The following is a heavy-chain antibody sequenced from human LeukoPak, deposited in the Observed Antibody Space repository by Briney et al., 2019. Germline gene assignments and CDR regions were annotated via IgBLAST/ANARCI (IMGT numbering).Heavy chain of an antibody. D-gene: IGHD3-9*01. CDR1: GYTFTSYG. J-gene: IGHJ4*02. CDR3: ARDYYDILTGGGDY. V-gene: IGHV1-18*01. Sequence: ASVTVSCKASGYTFTSYGMSWVRQAPGQGLEWMGWISAYNGNTNYAQKLQGRVTMTTDTSTSTDYMELRSLRSDDTAVYYCARDYYDILTGGGDYWGQGTLVTVSS. CDR2: ISAYNGNT.